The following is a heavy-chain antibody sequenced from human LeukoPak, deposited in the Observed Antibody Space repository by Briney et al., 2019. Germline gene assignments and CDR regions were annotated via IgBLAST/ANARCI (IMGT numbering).Heavy chain of an antibody. V-gene: IGHV4-59*08. CDR1: GGSINSYH. CDR2: IYYSGST. CDR3: ASSYDSSGYNY. J-gene: IGHJ4*02. D-gene: IGHD3-22*01. Sequence: SETLSLTCTVSGGSINSYHWSWIRQPPGKGLEWIGYIYYSGSTNYNPSLKSRLTISVDTSKNQFSLKLSSVTAADTAVYYCASSYDSSGYNYWGQGTLVTVSS.